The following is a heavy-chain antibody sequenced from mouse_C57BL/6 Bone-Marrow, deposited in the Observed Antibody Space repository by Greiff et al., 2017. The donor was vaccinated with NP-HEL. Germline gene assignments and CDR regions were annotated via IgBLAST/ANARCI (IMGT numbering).Heavy chain of an antibody. CDR3: VYSNPWFAY. CDR2: ISYDGSN. Sequence: EVQLQESGPGLVKPSQSLSLTCSVTGYSITSGYYWNWIRQFPGNKLEWMGYISYDGSNNYNPSLKNRISITRDTSKNQFFLKLNSVTTEDTATYYCVYSNPWFAYWGQGTLVTVSA. D-gene: IGHD2-5*01. J-gene: IGHJ3*01. V-gene: IGHV3-6*01. CDR1: GYSITSGYY.